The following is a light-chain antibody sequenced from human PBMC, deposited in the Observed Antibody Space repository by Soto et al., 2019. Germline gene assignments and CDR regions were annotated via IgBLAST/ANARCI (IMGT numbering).Light chain of an antibody. CDR3: QQYATSPYT. Sequence: EIVLTQSPGILSLSPGERATLSCRASQTVTRNYIAWYQQKPGQPPRLLIYGASSRATGIPDTFRGSGSGTDFSLSLGILEPEDFAVYYCQQYATSPYTFGQGTKLEIK. V-gene: IGKV3-20*01. CDR2: GAS. CDR1: QTVTRNY. J-gene: IGKJ2*01.